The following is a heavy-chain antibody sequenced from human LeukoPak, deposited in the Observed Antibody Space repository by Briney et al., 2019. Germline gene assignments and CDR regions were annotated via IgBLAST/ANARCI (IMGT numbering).Heavy chain of an antibody. CDR3: SPGIYCSSTSCSSNWFDP. Sequence: GGSLRLSCAASGFTFSSYEMNWVRQAPGKGLEWVSYISSSGSTIYYADSVKGRFTISRDNSKNTLYLQMNSLRAEDTAVYYCSPGIYCSSTSCSSNWFDPWGQGTLVTVSS. D-gene: IGHD2-2*01. CDR1: GFTFSSYE. CDR2: ISSSGSTI. J-gene: IGHJ5*02. V-gene: IGHV3-48*03.